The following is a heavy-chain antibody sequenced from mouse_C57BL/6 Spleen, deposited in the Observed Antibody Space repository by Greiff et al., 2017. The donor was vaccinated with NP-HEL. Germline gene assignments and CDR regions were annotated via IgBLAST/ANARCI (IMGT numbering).Heavy chain of an antibody. V-gene: IGHV1-61*01. CDR1: GYTFTSYW. D-gene: IGHD3-2*02. CDR3: ARRIDSSGHAEDAWFAY. CDR2: IYPSDSET. J-gene: IGHJ3*01. Sequence: QVQLQQPGAELVRPGSSVKLSCKASGYTFTSYWMDWVKQRPGQGLEWIGNIYPSDSETHYNQKFKDKATLTVDKSSSTAYMQLSSLTSEDSAVYYCARRIDSSGHAEDAWFAYWGQGTLVTVSA.